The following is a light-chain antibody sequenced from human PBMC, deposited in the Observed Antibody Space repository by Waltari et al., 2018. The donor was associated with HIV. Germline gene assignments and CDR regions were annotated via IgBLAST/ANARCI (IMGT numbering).Light chain of an antibody. Sequence: AIQMTQSPSSLSASVGDRVTITCRASQDIRNDFAWYQQKPGQAPKLLIYAASTLQNGVPTRISGSGSGTDFTLTISSRQPEDSATYYCLQDYNYPWTFGRGTKVEIK. CDR2: AAS. CDR3: LQDYNYPWT. V-gene: IGKV1-6*01. J-gene: IGKJ1*01. CDR1: QDIRND.